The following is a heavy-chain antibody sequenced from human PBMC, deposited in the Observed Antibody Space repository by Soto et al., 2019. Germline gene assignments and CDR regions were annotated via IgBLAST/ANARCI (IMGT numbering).Heavy chain of an antibody. CDR1: GFSLSTRGVG. J-gene: IGHJ4*02. D-gene: IGHD4-17*01. CDR2: IYWDDDK. V-gene: IGHV2-5*02. CDR3: GHMDTAVTRR. Sequence: QITLKESGPTLVKPTQTLTLTCTFSGFSLSTRGVGVGWIRQPPGKALEWLALIYWDDDKGYSPSLKSRLTIPKDTYKNQVVLTMTNMDPVDTATYYCGHMDTAVTRRWGQGILVTVSS.